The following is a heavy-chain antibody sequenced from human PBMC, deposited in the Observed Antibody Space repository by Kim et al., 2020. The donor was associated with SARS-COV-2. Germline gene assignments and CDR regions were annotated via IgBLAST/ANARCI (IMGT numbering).Heavy chain of an antibody. CDR2: ISSSSSYI. D-gene: IGHD2-15*01. CDR1: GFTFSSYS. V-gene: IGHV3-21*01. J-gene: IGHJ4*02. Sequence: GGSLRLSCAASGFTFSSYSMNWVRQAPGKGLEWVSSISSSSSYIYYADSVKGRFTISRDNAKNSLYLQMNSLRAEDTAVYYCARDTCFETCSGGRDHFDYWGQGTLVTVSS. CDR3: ARDTCFETCSGGRDHFDY.